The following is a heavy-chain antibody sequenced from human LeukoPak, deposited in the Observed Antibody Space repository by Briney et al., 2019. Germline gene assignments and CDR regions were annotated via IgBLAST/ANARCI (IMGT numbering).Heavy chain of an antibody. CDR1: GGSFGGYY. J-gene: IGHJ5*02. CDR2: INHSGST. V-gene: IGHV4-34*01. CDR3: ASFPARRWYNWFDP. D-gene: IGHD5-24*01. Sequence: ASETLSLTCAVYGGSFGGYYWSWIRQPPGKGLEWIGEINHSGSTNYNPSLKSRVTISVDTSKNQFSLKLSSVTAADTAVYYCASFPARRWYNWFDPWGQGTLVTVSS.